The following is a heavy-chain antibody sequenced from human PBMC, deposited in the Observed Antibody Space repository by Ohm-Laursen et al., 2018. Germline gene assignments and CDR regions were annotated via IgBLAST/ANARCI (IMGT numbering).Heavy chain of an antibody. V-gene: IGHV3-43D*04. D-gene: IGHD6-25*01. CDR2: ITWNGGRT. Sequence: SLRLSCTASGFSFEDYAMHWVRQAPGKGLEWVSLITWNGGRTYYADSVKGRFTISRDNSKNTAYLQMNSLRAEDMAVYYCAKDVGGERMDVWGQGTTVTVSS. CDR3: AKDVGGERMDV. J-gene: IGHJ6*02. CDR1: GFSFEDYA.